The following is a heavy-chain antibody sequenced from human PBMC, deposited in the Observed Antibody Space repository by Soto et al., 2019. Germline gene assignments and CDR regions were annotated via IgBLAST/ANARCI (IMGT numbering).Heavy chain of an antibody. J-gene: IGHJ4*02. CDR3: VKGSSGYYYEY. V-gene: IGHV3-23*01. CDR2: VTASGGGT. Sequence: GGSLRLSCAASGFSFSSYAMSWVRQAPGKGLEWVSSVTASGGGTYYADSVKGRFTISRDNSKDTLYLQMNTLRAEDTALYYCVKGSSGYYYEYWGQGTLVTVSS. D-gene: IGHD3-22*01. CDR1: GFSFSSYA.